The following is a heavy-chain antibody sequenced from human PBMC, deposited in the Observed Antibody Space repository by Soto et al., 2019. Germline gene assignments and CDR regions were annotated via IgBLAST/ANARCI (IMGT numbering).Heavy chain of an antibody. D-gene: IGHD6-19*01. CDR1: GGSAPSGSYY. J-gene: IGHJ4*02. CDR3: ARDQGIAVAVFDY. CDR2: IYYSGNT. V-gene: IGHV4-61*01. Sequence: SETLSLTCTVSGGSAPSGSYYWSWIRQPPGKGLEWIGYIYYSGNTNYNPSLKSRVTISVDTSKNQISLKLRSVTVADTAVYYCARDQGIAVAVFDYWGQGTLVTVSS.